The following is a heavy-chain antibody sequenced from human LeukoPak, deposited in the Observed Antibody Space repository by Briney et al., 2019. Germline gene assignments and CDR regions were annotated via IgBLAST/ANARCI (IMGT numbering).Heavy chain of an antibody. V-gene: IGHV1-69*04. CDR2: IIPILGIT. CDR1: GGTFSSYA. Sequence: ASVKVSCKASGGTFSSYAISWVRQAPGQGLEWMGRIIPILGITNYAQKFQGRVTITADKSTSTAYMELSSLRSEDTAVHYCARPHYYDSSGYWVLDAFDIWGQGTMVTVSS. J-gene: IGHJ3*02. CDR3: ARPHYYDSSGYWVLDAFDI. D-gene: IGHD3-22*01.